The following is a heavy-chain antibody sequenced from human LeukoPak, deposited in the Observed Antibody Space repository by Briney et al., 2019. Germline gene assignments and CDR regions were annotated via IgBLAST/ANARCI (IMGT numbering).Heavy chain of an antibody. Sequence: PGGSLRLSCAASGFTFSSYAMHWVRQAPGKGLEWVAVISYGGSNKYYADSVKGRFTISRDNSKNTLYLQMNSLRAEDTAVYYCARSITMIVVPWGYFDYWGQGTLVTVSS. CDR3: ARSITMIVVPWGYFDY. CDR1: GFTFSSYA. CDR2: ISYGGSNK. V-gene: IGHV3-30*04. D-gene: IGHD3-22*01. J-gene: IGHJ4*02.